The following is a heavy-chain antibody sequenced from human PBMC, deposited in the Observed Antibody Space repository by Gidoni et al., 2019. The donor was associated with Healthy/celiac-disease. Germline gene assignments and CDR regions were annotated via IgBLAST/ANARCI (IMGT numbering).Heavy chain of an antibody. CDR1: VFTFSSYD. D-gene: IGHD6-13*01. V-gene: IGHV3-23*01. CDR3: EGRAAAGTGFYFQH. J-gene: IGHJ1*01. Sequence: EVQLLESGGGLVQPGWSLRLSCSASVFTFSSYDMSWVRQAPGKGLEGVSAISGSGGSTYYADSVKGRFTISRDNSKNTLYLKMNSLRAEDTAVYYCEGRAAAGTGFYFQHWGQGTLVTVSS. CDR2: ISGSGGST.